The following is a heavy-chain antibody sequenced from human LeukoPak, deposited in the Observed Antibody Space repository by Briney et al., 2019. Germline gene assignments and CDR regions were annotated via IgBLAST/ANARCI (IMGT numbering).Heavy chain of an antibody. CDR2: ISAYNGNT. CDR1: GYTFTSYG. CDR3: ARAAINWKSNQEEFDY. D-gene: IGHD1-1*01. V-gene: IGHV1-18*01. J-gene: IGHJ4*02. Sequence: ASVKVSCKASGYTFTSYGISWVRQAPGQGLEWMGWISAYNGNTNYAQKLRGRVTMTTDTSTSTAYMELRSLRSDDTAVYYCARAAINWKSNQEEFDYWGQGTLVTVSS.